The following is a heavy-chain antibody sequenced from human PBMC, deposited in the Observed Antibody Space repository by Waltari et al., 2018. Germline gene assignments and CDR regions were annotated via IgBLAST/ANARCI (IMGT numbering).Heavy chain of an antibody. CDR1: GFTFSSYA. CDR2: ISGGGGST. CDR3: AKDADYDYVWGSYRYPAFDY. D-gene: IGHD3-16*02. V-gene: IGHV3-23*01. J-gene: IGHJ4*02. Sequence: EVQLLESGGGLVQPGGSLRLSCAASGFTFSSYAMSWVRQAPGKGLGWVSDISGGGGSTYYADSVKGRFTISRDNSKNTLYLQMNSLRAEDTAVYYCAKDADYDYVWGSYRYPAFDYWGQGTLVTVSS.